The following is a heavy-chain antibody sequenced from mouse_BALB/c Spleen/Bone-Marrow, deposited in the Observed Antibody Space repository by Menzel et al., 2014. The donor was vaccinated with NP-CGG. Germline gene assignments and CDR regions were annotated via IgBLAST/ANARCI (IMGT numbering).Heavy chain of an antibody. CDR2: INPDSSTI. J-gene: IGHJ3*01. V-gene: IGHV4-1*02. Sequence: EVQVVESGGGLVQPGGSLKLSCAASGFGFSRYWMSWVRQAPGKGLEWIGEINPDSSTINYTPSLKDKFIISRDNAKNTLYLQMSKVRSEDTALYYCARLSYYGRFAYWGQGTLVTVSA. D-gene: IGHD1-1*01. CDR3: ARLSYYGRFAY. CDR1: GFGFSRYW.